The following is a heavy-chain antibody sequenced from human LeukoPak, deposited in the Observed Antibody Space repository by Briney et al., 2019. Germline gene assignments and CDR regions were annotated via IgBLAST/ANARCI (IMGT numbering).Heavy chain of an antibody. D-gene: IGHD2-21*02. V-gene: IGHV3-30*18. Sequence: SGRSLRLSCAASGYSFSYYGMDWVRQAPGKGLEWVAVISYDGSNKKYADSVKGRFTISRDNSKNTLYLQMNSLRPDDTAVYYCANASCGFDCYSDYWGQGTLVTVSS. J-gene: IGHJ4*02. CDR2: ISYDGSNK. CDR1: GYSFSYYG. CDR3: ANASCGFDCYSDY.